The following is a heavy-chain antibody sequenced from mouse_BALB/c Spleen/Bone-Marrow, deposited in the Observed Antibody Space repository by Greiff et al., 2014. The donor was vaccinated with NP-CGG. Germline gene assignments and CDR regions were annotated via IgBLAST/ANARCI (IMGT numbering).Heavy chain of an antibody. Sequence: QVQLQQSGAELVRPGSSVKISCKASGYVFSSYWMIWVRQRPGQGLEWTGQIYPGDGDTNYNGKFKGKATLTADKSSSTAYMQLSSLTSEDSAVYFCARSGYGSNYDYWGQGTTLTVSS. CDR3: ARSGYGSNYDY. CDR2: IYPGDGDT. CDR1: GYVFSSYW. J-gene: IGHJ2*01. D-gene: IGHD1-1*01. V-gene: IGHV1-80*01.